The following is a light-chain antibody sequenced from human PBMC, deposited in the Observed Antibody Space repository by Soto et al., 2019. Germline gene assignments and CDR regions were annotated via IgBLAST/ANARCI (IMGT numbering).Light chain of an antibody. V-gene: IGKV3-11*01. CDR1: QSVSSY. CDR2: DAS. J-gene: IGKJ4*01. Sequence: EIVLTQSPATLSLSPGERATLSCRASQSVSSYLAWYQQKPGQAPRLLIYDASNRATGIPDRFSGSGSGTDFTLTISSLEPEDFAVYYCQQRSNWLRTFGGGTKVEIK. CDR3: QQRSNWLRT.